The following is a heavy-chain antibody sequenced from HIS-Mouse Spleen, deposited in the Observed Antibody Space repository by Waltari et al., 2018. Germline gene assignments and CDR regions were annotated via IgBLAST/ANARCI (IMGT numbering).Heavy chain of an antibody. D-gene: IGHD3-10*01. Sequence: EVQLVETGGGLIQPGGSLRLSCAASGFTVISTYMSWVAQAPGKGLEWVSVIYSGGSTYYADSVKGRFTISRDNSKNTLYLQMNSLRAEDTAVYYCARHYYYGSGSYYFDYWGQGTLVTVSS. CDR2: IYSGGST. J-gene: IGHJ4*02. CDR1: GFTVISTY. V-gene: IGHV3-53*02. CDR3: ARHYYYGSGSYYFDY.